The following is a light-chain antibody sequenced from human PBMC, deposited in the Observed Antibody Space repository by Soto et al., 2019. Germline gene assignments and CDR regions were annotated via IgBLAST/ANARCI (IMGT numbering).Light chain of an antibody. V-gene: IGKV1-39*01. CDR2: AAS. J-gene: IGKJ1*01. Sequence: DIQVTQSPSSLPASVGDRVTITCRASQSISTYLNWYHQRPGKAPKLLIYAASSLQSGVPSRFSGSGSGTDFILTISSLQPEDFATYYCQQSYSTPRTFGQGTKVEIK. CDR1: QSISTY. CDR3: QQSYSTPRT.